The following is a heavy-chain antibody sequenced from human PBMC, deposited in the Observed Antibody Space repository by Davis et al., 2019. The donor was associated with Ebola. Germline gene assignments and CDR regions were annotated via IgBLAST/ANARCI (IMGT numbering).Heavy chain of an antibody. V-gene: IGHV3-9*01. CDR1: GFTFDDYA. CDR3: AKGLRYYYGSGSYG. CDR2: ISWNSGSI. D-gene: IGHD3-10*01. Sequence: PGGSLRPSCAPSGFTFDDYAMHWVRQAPGKGLEWVSGISWNSGSIGYADSVKGRFTISRDNAKNSLYLQMNSLRAEDTALYYCAKGLRYYYGSGSYGWGQGTLVTVSS. J-gene: IGHJ4*02.